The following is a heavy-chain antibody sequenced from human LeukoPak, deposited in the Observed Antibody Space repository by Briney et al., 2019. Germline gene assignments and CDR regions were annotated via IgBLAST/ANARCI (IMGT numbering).Heavy chain of an antibody. D-gene: IGHD1-7*01. V-gene: IGHV3-21*01. CDR3: ARDGGGLGTTFDY. CDR1: GFTFSTFA. CDR2: IFPSGGEI. J-gene: IGHJ4*02. Sequence: GGSLRLSCAASGFTFSTFAMIWVRQPPGKGLEWVSSIFPSGGEIHYADSVKGRFTISRDNAKNSLYLQMNSLRAEDTAVYYCARDGGGLGTTFDYWGQGTLVTVSS.